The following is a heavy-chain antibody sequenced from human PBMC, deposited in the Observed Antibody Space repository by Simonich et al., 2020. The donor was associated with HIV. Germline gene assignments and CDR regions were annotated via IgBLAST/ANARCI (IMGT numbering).Heavy chain of an antibody. CDR3: ARGTRFDY. V-gene: IGHV1-18*01. CDR2: INPYNLNT. J-gene: IGHJ4*02. Sequence: QVQLVQSGAEVKKPGASVKVSCKASGYTFTNYFITWVRQAPGQGLEWMGWINPYNLNTNYAQKLQELQGRVTRTTDTSTSTVYMELRSLTSDDTAVYYCARGTRFDYWGQGTLVIVSS. D-gene: IGHD1-7*01. CDR1: GYTFTNYF.